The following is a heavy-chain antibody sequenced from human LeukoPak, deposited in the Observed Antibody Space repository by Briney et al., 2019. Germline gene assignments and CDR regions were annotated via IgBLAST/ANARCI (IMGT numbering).Heavy chain of an antibody. CDR2: IYYSGST. D-gene: IGHD6-13*01. Sequence: SETLSLTCTVSGGSISSSAYYWGWIRQPPGKGLEWIGNIYYSGSTYYNPSLKSRVTISVDTSKNQFSLKLSSVTAADTAVYYCARVGYSSSWTLGYYYYYYMDVWGKGTTVTISS. V-gene: IGHV4-39*07. CDR3: ARVGYSSSWTLGYYYYYYMDV. J-gene: IGHJ6*03. CDR1: GGSISSSAYY.